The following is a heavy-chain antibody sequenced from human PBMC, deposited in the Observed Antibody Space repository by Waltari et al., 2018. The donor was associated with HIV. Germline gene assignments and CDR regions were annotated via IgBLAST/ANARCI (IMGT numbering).Heavy chain of an antibody. CDR2: IRSDTETI. Sequence: QVQLVESGGGLVNPGGSLRLSCATSGFTFSDYYMTWIRQAPGKGLEWVSYIRSDTETIYYADSVKGRFTISRDNAKNSLYLQMNRLSVEDTAVYYCARLKYSSGFFDYWGQGALVTVSS. J-gene: IGHJ4*02. CDR1: GFTFSDYY. V-gene: IGHV3-11*01. CDR3: ARLKYSSGFFDY. D-gene: IGHD6-19*01.